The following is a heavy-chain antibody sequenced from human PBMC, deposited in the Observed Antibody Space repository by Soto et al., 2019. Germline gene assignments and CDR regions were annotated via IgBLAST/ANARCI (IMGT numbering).Heavy chain of an antibody. CDR2: FDPEDGET. CDR1: GYTLTELS. D-gene: IGHD3-22*01. Sequence: ASVKVSCKVSGYTLTELSMHWVRQAPGKGLEWMGGFDPEDGETIYAQKFQGRVTMTEDTSTDTAYMELSSLRSEDTAVYYCATGPVGGGYFSLVYYYGMDVWGQGTTVTVSS. J-gene: IGHJ6*02. V-gene: IGHV1-24*01. CDR3: ATGPVGGGYFSLVYYYGMDV.